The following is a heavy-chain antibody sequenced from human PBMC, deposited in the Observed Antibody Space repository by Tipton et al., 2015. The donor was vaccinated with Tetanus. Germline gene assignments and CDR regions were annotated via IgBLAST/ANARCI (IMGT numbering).Heavy chain of an antibody. J-gene: IGHJ4*02. Sequence: SLRLSCAASGFTFSSYDMHWVRQATGKGLEWVPAIGTAGDTYYPGSVKGRFTISRENAKNSLYLQMNSLRAGDTAVYYCARGTIGGGPIDYWGQGTLVTVSS. CDR3: ARGTIGGGPIDY. CDR2: IGTAGDT. V-gene: IGHV3-13*01. CDR1: GFTFSSYD. D-gene: IGHD3-16*01.